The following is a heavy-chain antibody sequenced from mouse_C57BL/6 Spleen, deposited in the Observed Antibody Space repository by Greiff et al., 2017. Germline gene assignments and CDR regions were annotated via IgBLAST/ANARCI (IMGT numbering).Heavy chain of an antibody. CDR3: AGTAQVSWVAY. Sequence: QVQLQQSGAELARPGASVKLSCKASGYTFTSYGISWVKQRTGQGLEWIGEIYPRSGNTYYNEKFKGKATLTADKSSSTAYMELRSLTSEDSAVYFCAGTAQVSWVAYWGQGTLVTVSA. V-gene: IGHV1-81*01. CDR2: IYPRSGNT. D-gene: IGHD3-2*02. J-gene: IGHJ3*01. CDR1: GYTFTSYG.